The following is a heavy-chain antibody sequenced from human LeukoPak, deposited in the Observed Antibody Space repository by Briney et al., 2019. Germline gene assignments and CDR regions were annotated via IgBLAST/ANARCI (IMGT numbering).Heavy chain of an antibody. V-gene: IGHV4-59*01. Sequence: SETLSLTCTVSGGSISSYYWSWTRQPPGKGLEWIGYIYYSGSTNYNPSLKSRVTISVDTSKNQFSLKLSSVTAADTAVYYCARDSIQLLDDAFDIWGQGTMVTVSS. J-gene: IGHJ3*02. D-gene: IGHD2-2*01. CDR2: IYYSGST. CDR3: ARDSIQLLDDAFDI. CDR1: GGSISSYY.